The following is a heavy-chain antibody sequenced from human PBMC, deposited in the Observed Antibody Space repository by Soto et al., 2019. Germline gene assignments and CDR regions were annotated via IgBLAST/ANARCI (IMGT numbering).Heavy chain of an antibody. CDR1: GFDFNNYG. D-gene: IGHD6-19*01. CDR2: VSHDGTAK. Sequence: QVRLVESGGGVVQPGRSLRLSCAGSGFDFNNYGIQWVRQAPGKGLEWVAVVSHDGTAKIYADPVKGRFTISRDGSENMVYLQMDCLRVEDTAVYYCAKEYSSVWSHWYFDLWGRGTLVTVSS. J-gene: IGHJ2*01. V-gene: IGHV3-30*18. CDR3: AKEYSSVWSHWYFDL.